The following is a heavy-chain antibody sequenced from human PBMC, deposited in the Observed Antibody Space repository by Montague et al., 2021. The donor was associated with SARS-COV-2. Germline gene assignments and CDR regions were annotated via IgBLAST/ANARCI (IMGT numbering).Heavy chain of an antibody. D-gene: IGHD1-26*01. Sequence: SETLSLTCAVYGGSFSGHSWSWVRQPPGKGLEWIGEVSESGSINYNPSLKNRVTISVATSTNQYSLKLSSLTAADTAVYFCARGRTGAEPATTLGLGFFHSDVMDVWGKGTTVFVSS. CDR1: GGSFSGHS. J-gene: IGHJ6*03. V-gene: IGHV4-34*01. CDR3: ARGRTGAEPATTLGLGFFHSDVMDV. CDR2: VSESGSI.